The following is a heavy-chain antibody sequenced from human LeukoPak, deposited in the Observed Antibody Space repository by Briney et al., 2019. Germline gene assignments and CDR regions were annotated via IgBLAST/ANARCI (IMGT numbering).Heavy chain of an antibody. CDR3: ARDHYDSSGYSSD. Sequence: GASVTVSFKASVYTFTSYYMHWVRQAPGQGLEWMGIINPSGGSTSYAQRFQGRVTMTRDTSTSTVYMELSSLRSEDTAVYYCARDHYDSSGYSSDWGQGTLVTVSS. D-gene: IGHD3-22*01. CDR1: VYTFTSYY. CDR2: INPSGGST. V-gene: IGHV1-46*01. J-gene: IGHJ4*02.